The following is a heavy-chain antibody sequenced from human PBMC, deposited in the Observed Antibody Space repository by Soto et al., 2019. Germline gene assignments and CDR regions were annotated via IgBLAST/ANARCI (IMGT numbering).Heavy chain of an antibody. CDR1: GLTFASFG. Sequence: EVQLLESGGGLVQPGGSLRLSCAASGLTFASFGMSWVRQAPGKGLEWVSAITGSGANTYYADSVKGRFTIFRDNSKSSLYLQMNSLRAEDTAVYYCAKGPTIFGVVINVWEYYYGMDVWGQGTTVTVSS. CDR2: ITGSGANT. V-gene: IGHV3-23*01. D-gene: IGHD3-3*01. CDR3: AKGPTIFGVVINVWEYYYGMDV. J-gene: IGHJ6*02.